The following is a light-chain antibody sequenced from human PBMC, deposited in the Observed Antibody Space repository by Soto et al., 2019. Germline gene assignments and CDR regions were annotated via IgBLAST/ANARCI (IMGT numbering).Light chain of an antibody. CDR1: QSISPW. Sequence: DIQMTQSPSTLSASVGDRVTITCRASQSISPWLAWYQQIPGEAPKLLIYKASSLESWVPSRFSGSGSGTEFTLTISSLQPDDVATYYCQQYATYWTFAQGTKVEIK. CDR3: QQYATYWT. V-gene: IGKV1-5*03. J-gene: IGKJ1*01. CDR2: KAS.